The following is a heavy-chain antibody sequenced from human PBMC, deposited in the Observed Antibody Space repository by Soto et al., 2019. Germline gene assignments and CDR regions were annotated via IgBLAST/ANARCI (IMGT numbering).Heavy chain of an antibody. D-gene: IGHD6-13*01. CDR3: AKERSSWFSGGARYYQGLDV. CDR2: ISYDGSNK. Sequence: VGSLRLSCAASGITFSRYGVHWVRQAPGKGLEWVAVISYDGSNKDYADSVKGRFTISRDNSKNTLYMQMNSLRAEDTAVYYCAKERSSWFSGGARYYQGLDVWGQGTTVTVSS. CDR1: GITFSRYG. V-gene: IGHV3-30*18. J-gene: IGHJ6*02.